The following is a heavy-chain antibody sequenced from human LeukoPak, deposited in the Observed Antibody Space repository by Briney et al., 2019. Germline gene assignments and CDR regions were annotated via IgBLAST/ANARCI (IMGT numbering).Heavy chain of an antibody. J-gene: IGHJ6*03. CDR1: GFTFSSYD. V-gene: IGHV3-23*01. CDR3: AKGTDYYYYYYMDV. Sequence: GGSLRLSCAASGFTFSSYDMSWVRQAPGKGLEWVSAISGSGGSTYYADSVKGRFTISRDNSKNTLYLQMNSLRAEDTAVYYCAKGTDYYYYYYMDVWGKGTTVTVSS. CDR2: ISGSGGST.